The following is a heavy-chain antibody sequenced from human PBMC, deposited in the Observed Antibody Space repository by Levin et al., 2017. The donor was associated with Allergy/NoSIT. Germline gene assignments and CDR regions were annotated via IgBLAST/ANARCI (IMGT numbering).Heavy chain of an antibody. J-gene: IGHJ4*02. CDR3: ARPRFGELFVDY. CDR1: GGSISSSSYY. Sequence: SQTLSLTCTVSGGSISSSSYYWGWIRQPPGKGLEWIGSIYYSGSTYYNPSLKSRVTISVDTSKNQFSLKLSSVTAADTAVYYCARPRFGELFVDYWGQGTLVTVSS. V-gene: IGHV4-39*01. CDR2: IYYSGST. D-gene: IGHD3-10*02.